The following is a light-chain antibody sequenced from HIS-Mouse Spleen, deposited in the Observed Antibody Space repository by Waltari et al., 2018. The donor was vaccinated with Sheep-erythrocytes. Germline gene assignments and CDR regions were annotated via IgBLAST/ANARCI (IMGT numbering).Light chain of an antibody. V-gene: IGKV1-13*02. J-gene: IGKJ4*01. CDR1: QGISSA. CDR2: DAS. CDR3: QQFNSYPLT. Sequence: AIQLTQSPSSLSASVGDSVTITCRASQGISSALAWYQQKPGKAPELLIYDASSLESGVPSRFSGSGSGTDFTLTISSLQPEDFATYYCQQFNSYPLTFGGGTKVEIK.